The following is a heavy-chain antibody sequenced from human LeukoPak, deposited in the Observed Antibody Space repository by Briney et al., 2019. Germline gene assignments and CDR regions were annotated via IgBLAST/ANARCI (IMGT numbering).Heavy chain of an antibody. CDR2: ISAYNGNT. J-gene: IGHJ6*03. V-gene: IGHV1-18*01. CDR3: ARDHGSGSWVAYYYYYMDV. Sequence: GASVKVSCKASGYTLVNHGITWVRQAPGQGLEWMGWISAYNGNTNYAQKLQGRVTMTTDTSTSTAYMELRSLRSDDTAVYYCARDHGSGSWVAYYYYYMDVWGKGTTVTVSS. CDR1: GYTLVNHG. D-gene: IGHD1-26*01.